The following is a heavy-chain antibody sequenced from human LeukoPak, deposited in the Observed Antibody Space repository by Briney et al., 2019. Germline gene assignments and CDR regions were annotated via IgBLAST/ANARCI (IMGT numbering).Heavy chain of an antibody. J-gene: IGHJ4*02. V-gene: IGHV3-23*01. D-gene: IGHD3-16*01. CDR3: AKVVSEGGTPFDY. Sequence: GSLRLSCAASGFTFSSYAMSWVRQAPGKGLEWVSAISGSGGSTYYADSVKGRFTISRDNSKNTLYLQMNSLGAEDTAVYYCAKVVSEGGTPFDYWGQGTLVTVSS. CDR2: ISGSGGST. CDR1: GFTFSSYA.